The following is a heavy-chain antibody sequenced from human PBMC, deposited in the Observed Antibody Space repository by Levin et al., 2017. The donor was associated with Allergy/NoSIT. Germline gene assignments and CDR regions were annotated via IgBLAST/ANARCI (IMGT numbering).Heavy chain of an antibody. CDR1: GFTFSSYA. V-gene: IGHV3-30-3*01. Sequence: GGSPRLSCAASGFTFSSYAMHWVRQAPGKGLEWVAVISYDGSNKYYADSVKGRFTISRDNSKNTLYLQMNSLRAEDTAVYYCARGAGYCSSTSCPFYYYMDVWGKGTTVTVSS. CDR2: ISYDGSNK. D-gene: IGHD2-2*03. CDR3: ARGAGYCSSTSCPFYYYMDV. J-gene: IGHJ6*03.